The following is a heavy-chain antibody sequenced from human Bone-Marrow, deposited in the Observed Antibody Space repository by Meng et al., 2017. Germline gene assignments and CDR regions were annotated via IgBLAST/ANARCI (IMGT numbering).Heavy chain of an antibody. CDR3: ARDDVVVTAIPACYFDY. J-gene: IGHJ4*02. CDR2: ISYDGSNK. CDR1: GFTFSSYA. Sequence: GESLKISCAASGFTFSSYAMHWVRQAPGKGLEWVAVISYDGSNKYYADSVKGRFTISRDNSKNTLYLQMNSLRAEDTAVYYCARDDVVVTAIPACYFDYWGQGTLVTVSS. D-gene: IGHD2-21*02. V-gene: IGHV3-30*04.